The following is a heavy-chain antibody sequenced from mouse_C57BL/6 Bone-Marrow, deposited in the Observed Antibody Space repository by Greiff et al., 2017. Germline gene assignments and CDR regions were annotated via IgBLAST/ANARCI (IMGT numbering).Heavy chain of an antibody. CDR1: GFTFSSYA. CDR2: ISSGGDYI. J-gene: IGHJ1*03. Sequence: DVMLVESGEGLVKPGGSLKLSCAASGFTFSSYAMSWVRQTPEKRLEWVAYISSGGDYIYYADTVKGRFTISRDNARNTLYLQMSSLKSEDTAMYYCTREGGYFDVWGTGTTVTVSS. V-gene: IGHV5-9-1*02. CDR3: TREGGYFDV. D-gene: IGHD3-3*01.